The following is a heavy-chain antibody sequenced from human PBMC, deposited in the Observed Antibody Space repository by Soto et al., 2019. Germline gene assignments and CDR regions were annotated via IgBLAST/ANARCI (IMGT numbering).Heavy chain of an antibody. CDR2: SIPIFGTA. J-gene: IGHJ5*02. CDR3: ARDMAGEYCSGGSCYLNWFDP. V-gene: IGHV1-69*01. D-gene: IGHD2-15*01. CDR1: GGTLSSYA. Sequence: QVQLVQSGAEVKKPGSSVKVSCKASGGTLSSYAISWVRQAPGQGLEWMGGSIPIFGTANYAQKFQGRVTITADESTSTAYMELSSLRSEDTAVYYCARDMAGEYCSGGSCYLNWFDPWGQGTLVTVSS.